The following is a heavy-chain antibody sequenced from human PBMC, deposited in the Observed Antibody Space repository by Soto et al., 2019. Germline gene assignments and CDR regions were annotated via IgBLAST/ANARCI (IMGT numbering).Heavy chain of an antibody. CDR3: ARDRIQLRLGNYSLQALDV. J-gene: IGHJ6*02. CDR2: IVPRFGSP. V-gene: IGHV1-69*06. CDR1: GGTFSDFA. Sequence: QVQLVQSGAEMRKPGSSLRVSCKASGGTFSDFAFSWVRQAPGQGLEWMGGIVPRFGSPNYAQQFGGRVTITADTSTSTVYMELSSLTFDATAVYFCARDRIQLRLGNYSLQALDVWGQGTTITVSS. D-gene: IGHD5-18*01.